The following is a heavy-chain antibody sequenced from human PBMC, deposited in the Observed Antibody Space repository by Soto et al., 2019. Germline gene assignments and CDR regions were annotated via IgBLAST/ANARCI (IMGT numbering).Heavy chain of an antibody. CDR2: ISSNGGST. J-gene: IGHJ6*02. D-gene: IGHD6-19*01. Sequence: PGGSLRLSCSASGFTFSSYAMHWVRQAPGKGLEYVSAISSNGGSTYYADSVKGRFTISRDNSKNTLYLQMSSLRAEDTAVYYCVKAESSGWYMRYYYGMDVWGRGTTVTVSS. V-gene: IGHV3-64D*08. CDR3: VKAESSGWYMRYYYGMDV. CDR1: GFTFSSYA.